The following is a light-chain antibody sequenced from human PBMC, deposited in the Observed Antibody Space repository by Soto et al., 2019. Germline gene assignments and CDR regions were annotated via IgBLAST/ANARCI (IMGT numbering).Light chain of an antibody. CDR2: DVT. V-gene: IGLV2-11*01. Sequence: QSALTQPRSVSGSPGQSVTISCTGTSSDFGGYDLVSWYQQHPGKAPKLMIYDVTKRPSGVPDRFSGSRSGNTASLTVSGLQAEDDADYYCCSYAGTYTFYVFGTGTKLTVL. CDR1: SSDFGGYDL. CDR3: CSYAGTYTFYV. J-gene: IGLJ1*01.